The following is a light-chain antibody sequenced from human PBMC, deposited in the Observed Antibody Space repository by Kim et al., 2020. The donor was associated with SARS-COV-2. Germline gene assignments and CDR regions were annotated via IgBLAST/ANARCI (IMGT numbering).Light chain of an antibody. CDR1: NIGSKS. Sequence: SYELTQPPSVSVAPGKTARITCGGNNIGSKSVHWYQQKPGQAPVLVIYYDSDRPSGIPERFSGSNSGNTATLTISRVEAGDEVDYYCQEWDSSSEHYVFG. J-gene: IGLJ1*01. CDR3: QEWDSSSEHYV. V-gene: IGLV3-21*04. CDR2: YDS.